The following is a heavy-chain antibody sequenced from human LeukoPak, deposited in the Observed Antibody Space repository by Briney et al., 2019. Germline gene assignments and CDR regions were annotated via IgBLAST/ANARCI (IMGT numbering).Heavy chain of an antibody. V-gene: IGHV4-39*07. CDR2: IYYSGST. D-gene: IGHD5-18*01. J-gene: IGHJ5*02. Sequence: GSLRLSCAASGFTFSTYWMNWVRQAPGKGLEWIGSIYYSGSTYYNPPLKSRVTISVDTSKNQFSLKLSSVTAADTAVYYCARVGWIQLWLNWFDPWGQGTLVTVSS. CDR3: ARVGWIQLWLNWFDP. CDR1: GFTFSTYW.